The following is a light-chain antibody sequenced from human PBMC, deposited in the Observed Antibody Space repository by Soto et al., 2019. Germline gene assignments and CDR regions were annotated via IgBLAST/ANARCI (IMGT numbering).Light chain of an antibody. CDR1: SSDVGGYNY. V-gene: IGLV2-14*01. CDR2: DVS. J-gene: IGLJ1*01. CDR3: CSYTSSSGV. Sequence: QSALTQPASVSGSPGQSITISCTGTSSDVGGYNYVSWYQQHPGKAPKLMIYDVSNRPSGVSNRFSGSKSGNTASLTISGLQAEDEADYYCCSYTSSSGVFGTGTKLTVL.